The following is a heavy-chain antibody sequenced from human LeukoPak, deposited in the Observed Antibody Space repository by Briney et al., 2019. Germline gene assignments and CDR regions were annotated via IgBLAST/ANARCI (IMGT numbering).Heavy chain of an antibody. CDR3: VRNYGDFGRYYHMYV. Sequence: GGSLRLSCAASGFTFSSYSMNWVRQAPGKGLEWVSHISRGSSPIQYADSVKGRFTISRDNARNSLYLQMNSLRAEDSAVYYCVRNYGDFGRYYHMYVWGKGTTVTVAS. D-gene: IGHD4-17*01. J-gene: IGHJ6*03. CDR1: GFTFSSYS. CDR2: ISRGSSPI. V-gene: IGHV3-48*01.